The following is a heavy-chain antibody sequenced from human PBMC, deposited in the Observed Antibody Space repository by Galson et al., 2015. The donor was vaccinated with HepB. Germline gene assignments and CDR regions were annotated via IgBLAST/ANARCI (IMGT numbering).Heavy chain of an antibody. CDR2: INHSGST. D-gene: IGHD5-18*01. Sequence: SETLSLTCAVYGGSFSGYYWSWIRQPPGKGLEWIGEINHSGSTNYNPSLKSRVTISVDTSKNQFSLKLSSVTAADTAVYYCARGHRMQITWIQLLGRGFWFDPWGQGTLVTVSS. CDR3: ARGHRMQITWIQLLGRGFWFDP. V-gene: IGHV4-34*01. J-gene: IGHJ5*02. CDR1: GGSFSGYY.